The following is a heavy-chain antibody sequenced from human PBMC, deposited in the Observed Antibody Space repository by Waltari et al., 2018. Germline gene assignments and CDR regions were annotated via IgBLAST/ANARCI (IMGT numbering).Heavy chain of an antibody. CDR2: IYYSGST. V-gene: IGHV4-30-4*08. J-gene: IGHJ4*02. CDR3: GVLARDY. D-gene: IGHD3-3*01. Sequence: SGDYYWSWIRQPPGKGLEWIGYIYYSGSTYYNPSLKSRVTISVDTSKNQFSLKLSSVTAADTAVYYCGVLARDYWGQGTLVTVSS. CDR1: SGDYY.